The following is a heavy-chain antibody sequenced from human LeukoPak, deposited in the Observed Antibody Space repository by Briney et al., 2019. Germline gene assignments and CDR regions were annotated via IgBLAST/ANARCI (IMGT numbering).Heavy chain of an antibody. CDR2: IYYTGST. Sequence: SETLSLTCTVSGGSISNYYWSWIRQPPGKGLEWIGYIYYTGSTKYNPSLKSRVTLSVDSSKTQFSLKQNSVTAADTAVYYCAKSPSWGSGLDAFDIWGQGTMVTVSS. CDR1: GGSISNYY. CDR3: AKSPSWGSGLDAFDI. J-gene: IGHJ3*02. V-gene: IGHV4-59*01. D-gene: IGHD7-27*01.